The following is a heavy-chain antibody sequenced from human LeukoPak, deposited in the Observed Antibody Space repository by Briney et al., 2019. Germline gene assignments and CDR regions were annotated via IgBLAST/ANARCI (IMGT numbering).Heavy chain of an antibody. Sequence: RGGSLRLSCAAPGFTFSSYAMSWVRQAPGKGPEWVSAISGSGGSTYYADSVKGRFTISRDNSKNTLYLQMNSLRAEDTAVYYCAKVRASIWFGELYYYGIDVWGQGTTVTVSS. CDR2: ISGSGGST. CDR3: AKVRASIWFGELYYYGIDV. CDR1: GFTFSSYA. V-gene: IGHV3-23*01. J-gene: IGHJ6*02. D-gene: IGHD3-10*01.